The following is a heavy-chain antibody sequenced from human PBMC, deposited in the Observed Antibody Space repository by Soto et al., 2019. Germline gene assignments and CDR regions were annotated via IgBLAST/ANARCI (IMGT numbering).Heavy chain of an antibody. CDR3: ARGQLPPGWFDT. D-gene: IGHD2-2*01. CDR1: GGSISSGDYY. V-gene: IGHV4-30-4*01. Sequence: SETLSLTCTVSGGSISSGDYYWSWIRQPPGKGLEWIGYIYYSGSTYYNPSLKSRVTISVDTSKNQFSLKLRSVTAADTAVYYCARGQLPPGWFDTWGQGTMVTVSS. J-gene: IGHJ5*02. CDR2: IYYSGST.